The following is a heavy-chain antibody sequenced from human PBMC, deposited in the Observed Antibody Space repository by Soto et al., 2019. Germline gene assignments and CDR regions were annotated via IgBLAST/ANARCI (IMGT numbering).Heavy chain of an antibody. CDR1: GGSFSGYY. J-gene: IGHJ6*02. Sequence: SETLSLTCAVYGGSFSGYYWSWIRQPPGKGLEWIGEINHSGSTNYNPSLKSRVTISVDTSKNQFSLKVSSVTAADTAVYYCARANYDFWSGYPILYGMDVWGQGTTVTASS. CDR3: ARANYDFWSGYPILYGMDV. V-gene: IGHV4-34*01. D-gene: IGHD3-3*01. CDR2: INHSGST.